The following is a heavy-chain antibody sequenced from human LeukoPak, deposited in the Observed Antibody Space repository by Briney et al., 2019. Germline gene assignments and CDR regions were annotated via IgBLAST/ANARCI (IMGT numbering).Heavy chain of an antibody. CDR1: GFTFSSSG. Sequence: GRSLRLSCAASGFTFSSSGMHWVRQAPGKGLEWVAVISYDGSNKYYADSVKGRFTFSRDNSKNALYLQMNSLRAEDTAVYYCAKEYCSNSVCHSLDYWGQGTLVTVSS. V-gene: IGHV3-30*18. J-gene: IGHJ4*02. D-gene: IGHD2-8*01. CDR3: AKEYCSNSVCHSLDY. CDR2: ISYDGSNK.